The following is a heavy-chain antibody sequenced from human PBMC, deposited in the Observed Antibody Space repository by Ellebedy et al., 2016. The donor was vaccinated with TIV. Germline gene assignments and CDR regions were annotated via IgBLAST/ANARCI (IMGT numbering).Heavy chain of an antibody. CDR3: GRGSTGNYYAMDV. J-gene: IGHJ6*02. CDR2: IYSGGST. V-gene: IGHV3-53*01. CDR1: GFTVSSNY. D-gene: IGHD1-1*01. Sequence: GESLKISXEASGFTVSSNYINWVRQAPGKGLDWVSVIYSGGSTFYADSVKGRFTVSRDDSKNTLYLQMNSLRAEDTAVYYCGRGSTGNYYAMDVWGQGTTVTVPS.